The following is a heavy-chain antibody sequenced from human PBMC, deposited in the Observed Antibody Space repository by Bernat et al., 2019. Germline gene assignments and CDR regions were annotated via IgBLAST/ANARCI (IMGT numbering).Heavy chain of an antibody. D-gene: IGHD5-18*01. CDR3: ARESSDVDTAMAPLLDSMGFDP. CDR2: ISESGATT. J-gene: IGHJ5*02. Sequence: EVQLLESGGTLIQPGGSLRLSCAASGFTLSNYGMSWIRQAPGKGLEWVSGISESGATTHHADSVKGRFTISRDNSKNTLYLQMNSLRAEDTAVYYCARESSDVDTAMAPLLDSMGFDPWGQGTLVTVSS. V-gene: IGHV3-23*01. CDR1: GFTLSNYG.